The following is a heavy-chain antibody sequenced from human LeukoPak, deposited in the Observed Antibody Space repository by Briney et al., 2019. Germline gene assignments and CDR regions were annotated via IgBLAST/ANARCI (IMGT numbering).Heavy chain of an antibody. CDR2: IIPIFGTA. Sequence: SVKVSCKASGGTFTSYAISWVRQAPGQGLEWMGRIIPIFGTANYAQKFQGRITITTDESTGTAYRELRSLRSEDTAVYYGAAASGDCSGGSCAGYWGQGTLVTVSS. CDR1: GGTFTSYA. D-gene: IGHD2-15*01. V-gene: IGHV1-69*05. J-gene: IGHJ4*02. CDR3: AAASGDCSGGSCAGY.